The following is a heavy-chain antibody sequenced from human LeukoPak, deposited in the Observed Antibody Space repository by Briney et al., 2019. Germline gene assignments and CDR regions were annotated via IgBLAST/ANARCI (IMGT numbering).Heavy chain of an antibody. Sequence: ASVKVSCKPSGYTFTTYGISWVRQAPGQGLEWMGWISTYIGNTNYAQKFQDRVIMTTDTSTSTAYMELTSLRSDDTAVYYCAKGAGYASDQGRRYFDFWGQGALVTVSS. D-gene: IGHD5-18*01. CDR3: AKGAGYASDQGRRYFDF. V-gene: IGHV1-18*01. J-gene: IGHJ4*02. CDR1: GYTFTTYG. CDR2: ISTYIGNT.